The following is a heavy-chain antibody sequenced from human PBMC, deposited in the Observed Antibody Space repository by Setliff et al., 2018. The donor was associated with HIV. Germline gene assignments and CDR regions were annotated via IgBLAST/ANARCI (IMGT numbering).Heavy chain of an antibody. Sequence: SVKVSCKASGFTFTSSAVQWERQARGQRLEWIGWIVVGSGNTNYAQKFQERVTITRDMSTSTAYMELSSLRSEDTAVYYCAAEVKGILWFGGDAFDIWGQGTMVTVSS. CDR1: GFTFTSSA. J-gene: IGHJ3*02. V-gene: IGHV1-58*01. D-gene: IGHD3-10*01. CDR2: IVVGSGNT. CDR3: AAEVKGILWFGGDAFDI.